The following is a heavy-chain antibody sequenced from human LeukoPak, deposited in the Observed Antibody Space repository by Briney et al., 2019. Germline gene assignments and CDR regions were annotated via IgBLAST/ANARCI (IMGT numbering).Heavy chain of an antibody. CDR1: GGSISSYY. CDR2: IYTSGST. CDR3: ARDRSGSYYYYYYMDV. Sequence: SETLSLTCTVSGGSISSYYWSWIRQPAGKGLEWIGRIYTSGSTNYNPSLKSRVTMSVDTSKNQFSLKLSSVTAADTAVHYCARDRSGSYYYYYYMDVWGKGTTVTVSS. D-gene: IGHD1-26*01. V-gene: IGHV4-4*07. J-gene: IGHJ6*03.